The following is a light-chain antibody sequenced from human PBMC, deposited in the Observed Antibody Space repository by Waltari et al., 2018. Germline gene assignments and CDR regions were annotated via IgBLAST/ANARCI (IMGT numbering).Light chain of an antibody. Sequence: ELVLTQSPGNLSLSLGDRATVSCRTRQSVSRALAWYQQKPGQAPRLLIYGASTRATGIPDRFSGSGSGTDFSLTISRLEPDDFAVYYCQHYLRLPVTFGQGTTVEI. CDR3: QHYLRLPVT. V-gene: IGKV3-20*01. CDR1: QSVSRA. CDR2: GAS. J-gene: IGKJ1*01.